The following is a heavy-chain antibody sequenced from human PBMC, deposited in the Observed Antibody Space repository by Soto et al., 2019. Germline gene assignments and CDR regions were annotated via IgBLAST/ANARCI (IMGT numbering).Heavy chain of an antibody. CDR1: GYTFTSYY. CDR2: INPSGGST. CDR3: ARDSRPLYSGAYNWFDP. Sequence: GASVKVSCKASGYTFTSYYMHWVRQAPGQGLEWMGIINPSGGSTSYAQKFQGRVTMTRDTSTSTVYMELSSLRSEDTAVYYCARDSRPLYSGAYNWFDPWGQGTLVTVSS. D-gene: IGHD6-25*01. J-gene: IGHJ5*02. V-gene: IGHV1-46*01.